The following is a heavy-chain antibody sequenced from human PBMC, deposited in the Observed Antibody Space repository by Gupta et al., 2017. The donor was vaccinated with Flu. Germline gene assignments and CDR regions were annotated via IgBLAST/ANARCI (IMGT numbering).Heavy chain of an antibody. CDR2: INWNGGST. V-gene: IGHV3-20*01. CDR1: GFTFDAYV. Sequence: EVQLVESGGGVVRPGGSCRFPCAASGFTFDAYVTSWYRQAPGKGLEWGSGINWNGGSTGYADSVKGRFTISRDNAKNSLYLQMNSLRAEDTALYHCARDLRPSRGGFDYWGQGTLVTVSS. J-gene: IGHJ4*02. CDR3: ARDLRPSRGGFDY. D-gene: IGHD3-16*01.